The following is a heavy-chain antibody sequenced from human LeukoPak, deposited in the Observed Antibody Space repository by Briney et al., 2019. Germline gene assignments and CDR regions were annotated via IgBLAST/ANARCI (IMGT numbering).Heavy chain of an antibody. Sequence: SETLSLTCTVSGDSITSDYWSWIRQPPGKGLEWIGYISYSGSTYYNPSLKSRVTISVDTSKNQFSLKLSSVTAADTAVYYCASHCSSTSCYRYYFDYWGQGTLVTVSS. CDR3: ASHCSSTSCYRYYFDY. J-gene: IGHJ4*02. D-gene: IGHD2-2*02. CDR1: GDSITSDY. V-gene: IGHV4-59*08. CDR2: ISYSGST.